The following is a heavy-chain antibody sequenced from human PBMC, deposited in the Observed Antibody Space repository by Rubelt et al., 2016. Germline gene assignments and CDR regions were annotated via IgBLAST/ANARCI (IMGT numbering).Heavy chain of an antibody. J-gene: IGHJ4*02. CDR3: TRRQMASSRRDY. D-gene: IGHD5-24*01. CDR2: IYYSGST. V-gene: IGHV4-39*01. Sequence: QLQLQESGPGLMKPSETLSLTCTVSGDSTSSSSYYLGWIRQPPGQGLEWIGNIYYSGSTYYNPSLKSRVTISCNTSKDQCSRKLSSWPASDTAVYYCTRRQMASSRRDYWGQGTLVTVSS. CDR1: GDSTSSSSYY.